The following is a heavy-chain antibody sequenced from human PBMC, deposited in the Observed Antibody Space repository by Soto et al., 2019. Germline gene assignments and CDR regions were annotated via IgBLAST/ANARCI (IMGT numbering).Heavy chain of an antibody. J-gene: IGHJ5*02. CDR2: IIPIFGTA. CDR3: ARDKHYDSSGYYWT. V-gene: IGHV1-69*13. D-gene: IGHD3-22*01. Sequence: ASVKVSCKASGGTFSSYAISWVRQAPGQGLEWMGGIIPIFGTANYAQKFQGRVTITADESTSTAYMELSSLRSEDTAVYYCARDKHYDSSGYYWTWGQGTLVTSPQ. CDR1: GGTFSSYA.